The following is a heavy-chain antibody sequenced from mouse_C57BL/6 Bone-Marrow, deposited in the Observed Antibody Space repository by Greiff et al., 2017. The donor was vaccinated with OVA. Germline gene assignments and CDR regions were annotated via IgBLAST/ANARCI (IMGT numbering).Heavy chain of an antibody. CDR1: GFSLTSYG. D-gene: IGHD1-1*01. CDR2: IWSGGST. V-gene: IGHV2-2*01. J-gene: IGHJ4*01. CDR3: ARMGTTVAARAMDY. Sequence: VQLQESGPGLVQPSQSLSITCTVSGFSLTSYGVHWVRQSPGKGLEWLGVIWSGGSTDYNAAFISRLSISKDNSKSQVFFKMNSLQADDTAIYYCARMGTTVAARAMDYWGQGTSVTVSS.